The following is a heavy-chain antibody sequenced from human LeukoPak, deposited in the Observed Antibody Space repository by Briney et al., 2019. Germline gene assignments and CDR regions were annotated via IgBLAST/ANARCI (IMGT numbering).Heavy chain of an antibody. CDR1: GFTFSSYD. D-gene: IGHD3-10*01. J-gene: IGHJ3*02. CDR3: ARELRITMVRGVKNAFDI. V-gene: IGHV3-13*01. Sequence: GGSLRLSCAASGFTFSSYDTHWVRQATGKGLEWVSAIGTAGDTYYPGSVKGRFTISRENAKNSLYLQMNSLRAGDTAVYYCARELRITMVRGVKNAFDIRGQGTMVTVSS. CDR2: IGTAGDT.